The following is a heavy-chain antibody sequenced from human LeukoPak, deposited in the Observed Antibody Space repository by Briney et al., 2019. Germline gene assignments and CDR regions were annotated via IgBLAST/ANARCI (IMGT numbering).Heavy chain of an antibody. J-gene: IGHJ6*02. V-gene: IGHV3-30-3*01. D-gene: IGHD6-13*01. Sequence: GGSLRLSCAASGFTFSSYAMHWVRQAPGKGLEWVAVISYDGSNKYYADSVKGRFTISRDNSKNTLYLQMNSLRAEDTAVYYCARELWQQLVLRLYYYYGMDVWGQGTTVTVSS. CDR3: ARELWQQLVLRLYYYYGMDV. CDR2: ISYDGSNK. CDR1: GFTFSSYA.